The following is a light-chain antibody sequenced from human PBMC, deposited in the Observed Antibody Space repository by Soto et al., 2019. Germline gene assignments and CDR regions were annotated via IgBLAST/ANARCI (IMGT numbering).Light chain of an antibody. Sequence: QSALTQPASVSEPPGQSITISCTGTSSDVGGYNYVSWYQHHPGKAPKLMIYEVSNRPSGVSNRFSGSKSGNTASLTISGLQAEDEADYYCISYTSSSTFVFGTGTKLTVL. CDR3: ISYTSSSTFV. CDR2: EVS. V-gene: IGLV2-14*01. CDR1: SSDVGGYNY. J-gene: IGLJ1*01.